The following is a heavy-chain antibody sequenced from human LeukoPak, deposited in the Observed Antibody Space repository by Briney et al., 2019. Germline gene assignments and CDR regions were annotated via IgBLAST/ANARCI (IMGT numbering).Heavy chain of an antibody. CDR1: GGSISSSSYY. CDR2: IYYSGST. Sequence: KTSETLSLTCTVSGGSISSSSYYWGWIRQPPGKGLEWIGSIYYSGSTNYNPSLKSRVTISVDTSKNQFSLKLSSVTAADTAVYYCARQSPLGYCSGGSCYHAGGNFDYWGQGTLVTVSS. D-gene: IGHD2-15*01. J-gene: IGHJ4*02. CDR3: ARQSPLGYCSGGSCYHAGGNFDY. V-gene: IGHV4-39*01.